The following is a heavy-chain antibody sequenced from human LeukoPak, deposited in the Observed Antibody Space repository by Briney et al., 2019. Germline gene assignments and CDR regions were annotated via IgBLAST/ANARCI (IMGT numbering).Heavy chain of an antibody. Sequence: SETLSLTCTVSGGSIRSSRYYWGWIRQPPGKGLEWIGEINHSGSTNYHPSYKSRVTISVDTSKNQFSLKLSSVTAADTAVYYCARVPRGGGWNDPFFDYWGQGTLVTVSS. V-gene: IGHV4-39*07. CDR1: GGSIRSSRYY. CDR2: INHSGST. J-gene: IGHJ4*02. CDR3: ARVPRGGGWNDPFFDY. D-gene: IGHD1-1*01.